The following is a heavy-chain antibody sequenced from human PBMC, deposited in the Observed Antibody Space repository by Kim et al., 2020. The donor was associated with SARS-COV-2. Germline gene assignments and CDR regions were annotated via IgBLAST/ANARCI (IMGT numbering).Heavy chain of an antibody. Sequence: SETLSLTCTVSGGSVNSYYWTWIRQPPGKGLELIAYMYYSGGTNYNPSLKSRVTMSVDTSKNQFSLNLSSVTAADTAVYFCARGGRNWNSGYAFDIWGQGTMVTVSS. J-gene: IGHJ3*02. CDR1: GGSVNSYY. CDR2: MYYSGGT. D-gene: IGHD1-1*01. CDR3: ARGGRNWNSGYAFDI. V-gene: IGHV4-59*02.